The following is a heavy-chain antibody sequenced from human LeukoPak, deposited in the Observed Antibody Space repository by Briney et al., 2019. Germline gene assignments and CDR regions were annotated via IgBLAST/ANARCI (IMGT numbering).Heavy chain of an antibody. V-gene: IGHV4-39*01. CDR1: GGSISSNSYY. CDR3: ARQNDYGDSLYYFDY. CDR2: IYYSGST. J-gene: IGHJ4*02. Sequence: SETLSLTCTVSGGSISSNSYYWGWIRQPPGKGLEWIGSIYYSGSTYYNPSLKSRVTISVDTSKNQFSLKLSSVTAADTAVYYCARQNDYGDSLYYFDYWGQGTLVTVSS. D-gene: IGHD4-17*01.